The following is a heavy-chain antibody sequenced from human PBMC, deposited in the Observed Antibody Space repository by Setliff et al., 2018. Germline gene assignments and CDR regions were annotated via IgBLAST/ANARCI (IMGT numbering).Heavy chain of an antibody. CDR1: GGSINSGSYY. CDR3: ARHENDYGGYGSPYY. Sequence: SETLSLTCTVSGGSINSGSYYWSWIRQSAGKGLEWIGYIYYSGRTNYNPSLRSRVTISVDTSKNQFSLKVSSVTAADTAVYYCARHENDYGGYGSPYYWGQGTLVTVSS. CDR2: IYYSGRT. V-gene: IGHV4-61*10. J-gene: IGHJ4*02. D-gene: IGHD4-17*01.